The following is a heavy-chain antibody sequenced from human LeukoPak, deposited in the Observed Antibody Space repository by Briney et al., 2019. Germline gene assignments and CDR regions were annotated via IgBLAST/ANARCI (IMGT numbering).Heavy chain of an antibody. CDR1: GFTFSSSD. J-gene: IGHJ6*03. Sequence: GGSLRLYCAASGFTFSSSDMSWLRQAPGSGLEWVSSIRHSDSNTYYADSVMGRFTISRDNSKNTLYLQMNSLSAEDTAVYYCAKRGNPTVGHHYLDVWGKGTTVSVSS. D-gene: IGHD1-1*01. CDR3: AKRGNPTVGHHYLDV. CDR2: IRHSDSNT. V-gene: IGHV3-23*05.